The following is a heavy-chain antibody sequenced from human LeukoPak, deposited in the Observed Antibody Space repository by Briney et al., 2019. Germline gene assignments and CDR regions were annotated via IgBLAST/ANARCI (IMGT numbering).Heavy chain of an antibody. CDR2: IYYSGST. J-gene: IGHJ4*02. V-gene: IGHV4-59*08. Sequence: SQTLSLTCTVSGGSISSYYWSWIRQPSGKGLEWIGYIYYSGSTNYNPSLKSRVTISVDTSKNQFSLKLSSVTAADTAVYYCARWPNYYGSGSSPDYWGQGTLVTVSS. CDR1: GGSISSYY. CDR3: ARWPNYYGSGSSPDY. D-gene: IGHD3-10*01.